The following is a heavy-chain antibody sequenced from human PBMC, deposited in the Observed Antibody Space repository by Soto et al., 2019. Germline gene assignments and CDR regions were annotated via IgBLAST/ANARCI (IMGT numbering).Heavy chain of an antibody. J-gene: IGHJ4*02. D-gene: IGHD6-6*01. CDR2: IYYSGST. CDR3: DGAYSSSSPLLSIDY. CDR1: GGSISSSSYY. V-gene: IGHV4-39*01. Sequence: SETLSLTCTVSGGSISSSSYYWGWIRQPPGKGLEWIGSIYYSGSTYYNPSLKSRVTISVDTSKNQFSLKLSSVTAADTAVYYCDGAYSSSSPLLSIDYWGQGTLVTVSS.